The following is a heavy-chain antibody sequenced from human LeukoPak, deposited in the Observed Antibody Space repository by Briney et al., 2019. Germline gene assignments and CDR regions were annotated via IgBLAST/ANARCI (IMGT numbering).Heavy chain of an antibody. V-gene: IGHV4-39*07. J-gene: IGHJ6*03. CDR1: GGSISSSTYY. Sequence: SETLSLTCTVSGGSISSSTYYWGWIRQPPGKGLEWIGSIYQSETAHYNPSLKSRVTISVDTSKNQFSLKLSSVTAADTAVYYCARGLKISYYYYYMDVWGKGTTVTVSS. CDR2: IYQSETA. CDR3: ARGLKISYYYYYMDV.